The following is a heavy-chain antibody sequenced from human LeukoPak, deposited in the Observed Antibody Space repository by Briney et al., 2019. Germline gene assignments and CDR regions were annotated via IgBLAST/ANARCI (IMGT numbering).Heavy chain of an antibody. CDR2: INHSGST. CDR1: GGSFSGYC. Sequence: SETLSLTCAVYGGSFSGYCWSWIRQPPGKGLEWIGEINHSGSTNYNPSLKSRVTISVDTSKNQFSLKLSSVTAADTAVYYCARRVLRYFDWLRMAWFDPWGQGTLVTVSS. CDR3: ARRVLRYFDWLRMAWFDP. V-gene: IGHV4-34*01. J-gene: IGHJ5*02. D-gene: IGHD3-9*01.